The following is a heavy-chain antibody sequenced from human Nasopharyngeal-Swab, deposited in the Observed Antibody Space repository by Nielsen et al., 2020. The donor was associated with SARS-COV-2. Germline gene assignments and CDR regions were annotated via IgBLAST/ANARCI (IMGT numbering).Heavy chain of an antibody. J-gene: IGHJ6*02. CDR3: AAGNKYYYDSSSYYYGSGYYYYGMDV. Sequence: SVKVSCKASGFTFTSSAMQWVRQARGQRLEWIGWIVVGSGNTNYAQKFQERVTITRDMSTSTAYMELSSLRSEDTAVYYCAAGNKYYYDSSSYYYGSGYYYYGMDVWGQGTTVTVSS. V-gene: IGHV1-58*02. CDR2: IVVGSGNT. CDR1: GFTFTSSA. D-gene: IGHD3-22*01.